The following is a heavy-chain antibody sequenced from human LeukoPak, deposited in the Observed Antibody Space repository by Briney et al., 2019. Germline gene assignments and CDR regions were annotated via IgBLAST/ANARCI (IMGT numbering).Heavy chain of an antibody. D-gene: IGHD3-10*01. Sequence: GGSLRLSCAASGFTFSSYWMSWVRQAPGKGLEWVANIKQDGSEKYYVDSVKGRFTISRDNAKNSLYLQMNSLRAEDTALYYCAEDIHHLYGSGSYFDYWGRGTLVTVSS. CDR1: GFTFSSYW. V-gene: IGHV3-7*03. CDR3: AEDIHHLYGSGSYFDY. CDR2: IKQDGSEK. J-gene: IGHJ4*02.